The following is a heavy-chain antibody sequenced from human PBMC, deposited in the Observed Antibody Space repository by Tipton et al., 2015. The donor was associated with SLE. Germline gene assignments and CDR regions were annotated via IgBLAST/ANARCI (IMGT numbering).Heavy chain of an antibody. D-gene: IGHD5-12*01. Sequence: SLRLSCAASGFTFSSYGMNWVRQAPGKGLEWVASISTSSTYIYYADSVKGRFTLSRYNAENSVYLQLNNVRIDDTAVYYCARGGYDSPGLFYYWGQGTLVTVSS. CDR3: ARGGYDSPGLFYY. V-gene: IGHV3-21*03. J-gene: IGHJ4*02. CDR2: ISTSSTYI. CDR1: GFTFSSYG.